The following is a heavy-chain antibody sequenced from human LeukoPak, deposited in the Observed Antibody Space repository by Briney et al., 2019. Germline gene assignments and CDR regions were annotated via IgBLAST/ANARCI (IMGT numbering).Heavy chain of an antibody. CDR1: GGSISGYY. CDR2: IYYSGST. J-gene: IGHJ4*02. V-gene: IGHV4-59*05. D-gene: IGHD6-19*01. Sequence: PSETLSLTCTVSGGSISGYYWSWIRQPPGKGLEWIGRIYYSGSTYYNPSLRSRVTISVDTSKNQFSLRLSSVTAADTAVYYCARSTVAGTRKVDYWGQGTLVTVSS. CDR3: ARSTVAGTRKVDY.